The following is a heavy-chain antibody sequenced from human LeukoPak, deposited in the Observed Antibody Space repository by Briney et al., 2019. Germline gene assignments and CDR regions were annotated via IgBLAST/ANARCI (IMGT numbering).Heavy chain of an antibody. Sequence: ASVTVSCKASGYTFTGYYMHWVRQAPGQGLEWMGWINPNSGGTNYAQKFQGRVTMTRDTSISTAYMELSRLRSDDTAVYYCARDLGVWGSYRYGWFDPWGQGTLVTVSS. J-gene: IGHJ5*02. CDR3: ARDLGVWGSYRYGWFDP. V-gene: IGHV1-2*02. CDR1: GYTFTGYY. D-gene: IGHD3-16*02. CDR2: INPNSGGT.